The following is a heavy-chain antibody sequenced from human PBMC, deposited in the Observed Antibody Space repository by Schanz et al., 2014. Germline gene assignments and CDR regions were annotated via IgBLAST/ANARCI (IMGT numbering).Heavy chain of an antibody. J-gene: IGHJ4*02. V-gene: IGHV3-21*01. Sequence: EVQLMESGGGLVKPGGSLRLSCAASGFAFSSSAMTWVRQAPGRGLEWVSSISTCGTYMYIADSLEGRVTITRDDAKNTMYLQMTIQIAEERAVYYCVRVCYGDPRLNSGVDRYIDYWGQGTLVTVSS. CDR2: ISTCGTYM. D-gene: IGHD2-15*01. CDR3: VRVCYGDPRLNSGVDRYIDY. CDR1: GFAFSSSA.